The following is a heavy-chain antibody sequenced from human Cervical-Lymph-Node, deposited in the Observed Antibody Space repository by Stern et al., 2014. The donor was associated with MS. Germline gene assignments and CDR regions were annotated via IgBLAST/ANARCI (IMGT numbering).Heavy chain of an antibody. J-gene: IGHJ6*02. D-gene: IGHD3-10*01. CDR1: GYTLTELS. CDR3: ANALWSGGRDYYGMDV. CDR2: FDPEDGET. V-gene: IGHV1-24*01. Sequence: QVQLVQSGAEVKKPGASVKVSCKVSGYTLTELSMNWVRQAPGKGLEWMGGFDPEDGETPYAQKFQCRVTMTEDTSTDTAYMELSSLRSEDTAVYYCANALWSGGRDYYGMDVWGQGTTVTVSS.